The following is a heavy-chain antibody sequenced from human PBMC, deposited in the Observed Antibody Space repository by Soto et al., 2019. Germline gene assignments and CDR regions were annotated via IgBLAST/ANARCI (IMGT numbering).Heavy chain of an antibody. J-gene: IGHJ4*02. V-gene: IGHV4-31*03. D-gene: IGHD1-1*01. Sequence: SETLSLTCTVSGGSISSGGDYWSWIRQHPGKGLEWIGYIYYSGSTYYNPSLKSRVTTSIDTSRNQFSLKLTSVTAADTAVYYCASQKLDVPAYFDYWGQGTLVTVS. CDR2: IYYSGST. CDR1: GGSISSGGDY. CDR3: ASQKLDVPAYFDY.